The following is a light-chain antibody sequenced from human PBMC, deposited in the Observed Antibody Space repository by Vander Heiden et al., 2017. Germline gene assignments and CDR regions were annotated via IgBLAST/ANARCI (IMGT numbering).Light chain of an antibody. V-gene: IGLV1-51*01. J-gene: IGLJ1*01. Sequence: QSVLTQPPSVSAAPGQKVTISCSGRTSNLGNNFVSWYQQFPGTAPRFLIYDNNKRPSGIPDRFSGSKSGTSATLGISGLQTGDEADYYCGTWDTSLSAFVFGGGTKVTVL. CDR1: TSNLGNNF. CDR3: GTWDTSLSAFV. CDR2: DNN.